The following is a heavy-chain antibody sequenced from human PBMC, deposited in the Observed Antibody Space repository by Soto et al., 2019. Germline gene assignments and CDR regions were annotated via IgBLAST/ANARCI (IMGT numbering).Heavy chain of an antibody. CDR2: IIPLFRTA. CDR3: ARNGGGAAIGSGWFDP. J-gene: IGHJ5*02. D-gene: IGHD6-13*01. V-gene: IGHV1-69*01. Sequence: QVQLVQSGAEVKNPGSSVKVSCKASGGNFSTSAISWVRQAPGQGLEWMGGIIPLFRTANYAQRFQGRVTITAAHPASTGSLERAALRPESTAVYSWARNGGGAAIGSGWFDPWGQGTLVTVSS. CDR1: GGNFSTSA.